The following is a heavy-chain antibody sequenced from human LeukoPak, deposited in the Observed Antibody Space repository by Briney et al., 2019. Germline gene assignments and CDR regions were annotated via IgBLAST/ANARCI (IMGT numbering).Heavy chain of an antibody. D-gene: IGHD3-10*01. J-gene: IGHJ5*02. CDR3: ARDGSGSYLTWFDP. V-gene: IGHV1-2*02. Sequence: ASVKVSCKASGYTFTGYYMHWVRQAPGQGLEWMGWINPNSGGTNYAQKFQGRVTMTRDTPISTAYMELSRLRSDDTAVYYCARDGSGSYLTWFDPWGQGTLVTVSS. CDR1: GYTFTGYY. CDR2: INPNSGGT.